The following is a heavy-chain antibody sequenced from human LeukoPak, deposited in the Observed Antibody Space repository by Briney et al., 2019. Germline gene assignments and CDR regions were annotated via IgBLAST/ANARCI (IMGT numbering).Heavy chain of an antibody. CDR1: GYTFTSYD. J-gene: IGHJ6*03. V-gene: IGHV1-18*01. CDR2: ISADNGNT. CDR3: ARGYCSSTSCDDYYYYYMDV. Sequence: ASVKVSCKASGYTFTSYDISWVRQAPGQGLEWMGWISADNGNTKYAQKFQGRVTMTADTSTRTAYMELTSLRSDDTAVYYCARGYCSSTSCDDYYYYYMDVWGKGTTVTVSS. D-gene: IGHD2-2*01.